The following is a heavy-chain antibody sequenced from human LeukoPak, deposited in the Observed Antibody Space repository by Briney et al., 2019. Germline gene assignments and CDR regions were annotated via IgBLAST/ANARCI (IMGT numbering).Heavy chain of an antibody. J-gene: IGHJ4*02. CDR3: ARVSGYDSGLRSPPPTY. CDR2: ISAYNGNT. V-gene: IGHV1-18*01. Sequence: ASVKVSCKASGYTFTSYAMHWVRQAPGQRLEWMGWISAYNGNTNYAQKLQGRVTMTTDTSTSTAYMELRSLRSDDTAVYYCARVSGYDSGLRSPPPTYWGQGTLVTVSS. D-gene: IGHD5-12*01. CDR1: GYTFTSYA.